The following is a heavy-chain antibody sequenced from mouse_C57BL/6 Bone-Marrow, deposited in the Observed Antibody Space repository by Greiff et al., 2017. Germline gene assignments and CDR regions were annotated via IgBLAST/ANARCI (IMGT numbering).Heavy chain of an antibody. D-gene: IGHD2-2*01. CDR3: ARYDGYTGLAY. J-gene: IGHJ3*01. Sequence: VKLVESGAELARPGASVKLSCKASGYTFTSYGISWVKQRTGQGLEWIGEIYPRSGNTYYNEKFKGKATLTADKSSSTAYMELRSLTSEDSAFYFCARYDGYTGLAYWGQGTLVTVSA. CDR1: GYTFTSYG. CDR2: IYPRSGNT. V-gene: IGHV1-81*01.